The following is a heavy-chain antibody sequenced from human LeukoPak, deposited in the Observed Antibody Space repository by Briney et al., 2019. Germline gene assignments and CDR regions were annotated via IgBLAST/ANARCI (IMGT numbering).Heavy chain of an antibody. CDR2: FYHRGTT. CDR1: GFFVSSGYY. J-gene: IGHJ4*02. Sequence: SETLSLTCTVSGFFVSSGYYWGWIRQPPGKGLEWIGSFYHRGTTYYNPSLKSRVSMSVDTSKNQFSLKLTSVTAADTAVYYCARSPRRVTATIYFDYWGQGTLVTASS. CDR3: ARSPRRVTATIYFDY. V-gene: IGHV4-38-2*02. D-gene: IGHD2-21*02.